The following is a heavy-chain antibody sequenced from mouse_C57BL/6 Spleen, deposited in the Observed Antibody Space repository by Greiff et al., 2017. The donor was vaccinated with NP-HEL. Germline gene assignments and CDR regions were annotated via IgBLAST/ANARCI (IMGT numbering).Heavy chain of an antibody. J-gene: IGHJ3*01. CDR3: ARYGSSSWFAY. D-gene: IGHD1-1*01. Sequence: QVHVKQPGAELVKPGASVKMSCKASGYTFTSYWITWVKQRPGQGLEWIGDIYPGSGSTNYNEKFKSKATLTVDTSSSTAYMQLSSLTSEDSAVYYCARYGSSSWFAYWGQGTLVTVSA. CDR2: IYPGSGST. V-gene: IGHV1-55*01. CDR1: GYTFTSYW.